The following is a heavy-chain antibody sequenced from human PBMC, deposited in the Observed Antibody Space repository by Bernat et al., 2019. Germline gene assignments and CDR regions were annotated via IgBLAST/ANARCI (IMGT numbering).Heavy chain of an antibody. D-gene: IGHD6-6*01. CDR2: IWYAGSNK. CDR1: GFTFSSYG. Sequence: QVQLVESGGGVVQPGRSLRLSCAASGFTFSSYGIHWVRQAPGKGLEWVAVIWYAGSNKYYADSVKGRFTISRDNSKNTLYLQMNSLRAEDTAVYYCARDSSEYSSSKRAPLNYWGQGTLVTVSS. CDR3: ARDSSEYSSSKRAPLNY. J-gene: IGHJ4*02. V-gene: IGHV3-33*01.